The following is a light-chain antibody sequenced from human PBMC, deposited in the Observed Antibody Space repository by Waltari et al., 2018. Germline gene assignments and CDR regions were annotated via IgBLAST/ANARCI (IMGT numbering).Light chain of an antibody. CDR2: GAS. CDR1: QSIGSN. CDR3: QQYNNWPET. V-gene: IGKV3-15*01. J-gene: IGKJ1*01. Sequence: DIVMTQSPATLSVSPGHRATLPCRASQSIGSNLAWYQHKPGQAPSFLIYGASTRATGIPARFSGSGSGTEFTLTISSLQSADFAVYYCQQYNNWPETFGQGTKVEIK.